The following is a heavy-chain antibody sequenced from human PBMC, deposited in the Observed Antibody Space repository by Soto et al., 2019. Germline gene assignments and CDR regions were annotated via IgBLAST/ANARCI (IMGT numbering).Heavy chain of an antibody. Sequence: GGSLRLSCAASGFTFSSYAMNWVRQAPGEGQGLRRGLEWVSAISGSGGSTNYADSVKGRFTISRDNSKNTLYLQMNSLRVEDTAVYYCARGDYHDSSGPFSDAFDIWGQGTMVTVSS. V-gene: IGHV3-23*01. CDR2: ISGSGGST. D-gene: IGHD3-22*01. J-gene: IGHJ3*02. CDR1: GFTFSSYA. CDR3: ARGDYHDSSGPFSDAFDI.